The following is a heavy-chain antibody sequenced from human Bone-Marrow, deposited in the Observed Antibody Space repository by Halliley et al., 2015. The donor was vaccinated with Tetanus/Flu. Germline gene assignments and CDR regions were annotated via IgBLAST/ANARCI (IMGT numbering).Heavy chain of an antibody. J-gene: IGHJ6*02. Sequence: LRLSCTVSGGSIANHYWTWIRQPPGKGLEWIAYISHSGGTNYNRSLKSRVTITADKSKNQFSLRVGSVTAADTAVYYCAREAYSYYGMDVWGQGTTVIVSS. CDR1: GGSIANHY. CDR3: AREAYSYYGMDV. CDR2: ISHSGGT. V-gene: IGHV4-59*11.